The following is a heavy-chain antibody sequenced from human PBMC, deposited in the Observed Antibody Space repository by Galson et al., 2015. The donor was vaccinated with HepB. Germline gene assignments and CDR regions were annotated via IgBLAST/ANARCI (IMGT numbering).Heavy chain of an antibody. J-gene: IGHJ6*03. V-gene: IGHV3-20*01. D-gene: IGHD5-18*01. Sequence: SLRLSCAASGFTFDDYGMSWVRQAPGKGLEWVSGINWNGGSTGYADSVKGRFTISRDNAKNSLYLQMNSLRAEDTALYHCARDFRGYSYNYYMDVWGKGTTVTVSS. CDR2: INWNGGST. CDR3: ARDFRGYSYNYYMDV. CDR1: GFTFDDYG.